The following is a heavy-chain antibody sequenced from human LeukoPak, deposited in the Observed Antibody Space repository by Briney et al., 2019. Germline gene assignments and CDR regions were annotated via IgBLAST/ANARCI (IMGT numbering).Heavy chain of an antibody. CDR1: GVSISSYY. CDR2: IYTSGST. Sequence: SETLSLTCTVSGVSISSYYWSWIRQPAGKGLEWIGRIYTSGSTNYNPSLKSRVTISIDTSKNQFSLKLNSVTAADTAAYYCARDRGYSYAFDYWGQGTLVTVSS. J-gene: IGHJ4*02. V-gene: IGHV4-4*07. D-gene: IGHD5-18*01. CDR3: ARDRGYSYAFDY.